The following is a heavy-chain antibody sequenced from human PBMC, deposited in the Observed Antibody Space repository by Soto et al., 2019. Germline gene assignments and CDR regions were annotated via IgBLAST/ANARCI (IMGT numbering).Heavy chain of an antibody. Sequence: QVQLVQSGAEVKKPGASVKVSCKASGYSFTDYGFTWVRQAPGQGLEWMGWVNTYKGNTNYAQKFQGKVTMTTDPSTSTAYMELRGLRSYDTALYYCARERGNYMYFDYWGQGTLVTVSS. V-gene: IGHV1-18*01. J-gene: IGHJ4*02. CDR3: ARERGNYMYFDY. D-gene: IGHD1-7*01. CDR2: VNTYKGNT. CDR1: GYSFTDYG.